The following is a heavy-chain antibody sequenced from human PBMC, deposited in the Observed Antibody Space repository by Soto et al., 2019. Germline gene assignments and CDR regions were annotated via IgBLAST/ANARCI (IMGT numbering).Heavy chain of an antibody. Sequence: PGESVKISCKGSRYSFVSYWIAGVRQMPGKCVESMGSIYHQDSDTPYIPSIQGQVTISADKSSTTVYLQWNTLKASDPAVYYCAKTDVYEVEYGGQGTQVTVSS. CDR2: IYHQDSDT. CDR1: RYSFVSYW. J-gene: IGHJ4*02. D-gene: IGHD1-20*01. CDR3: AKTDVYEVEY. V-gene: IGHV5-51*01.